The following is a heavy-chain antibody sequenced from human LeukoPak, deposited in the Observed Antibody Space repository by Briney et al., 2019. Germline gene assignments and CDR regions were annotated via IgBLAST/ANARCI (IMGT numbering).Heavy chain of an antibody. J-gene: IGHJ4*02. CDR2: ISGSGGST. Sequence: GGSLRLSCAASGFTFSSYAMSWVRQAPGKGLEWASAISGSGGSTYYADSVKGRFTISRDNSKNTLNLQMNSLRAEDTAVYYCAKTGAYSGYDPFDYWGQGTLVTVSS. CDR3: AKTGAYSGYDPFDY. CDR1: GFTFSSYA. D-gene: IGHD5-12*01. V-gene: IGHV3-23*01.